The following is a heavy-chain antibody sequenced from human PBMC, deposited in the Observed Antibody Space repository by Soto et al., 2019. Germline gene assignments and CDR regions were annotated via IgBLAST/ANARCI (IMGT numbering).Heavy chain of an antibody. D-gene: IGHD2-15*01. CDR3: AHGYCSGGSCYEAFDI. CDR1: GFTLSSYS. CDR2: ISSSSSYI. Sequence: GGSLRLSCAASGFTLSSYSMNWVRQAPGKGLEWVSSISSSSSYIYYADSVKGRFTISRDNAKNSLYLQMNSLRAEDTAVYYCAHGYCSGGSCYEAFDIWGQGTMVTVS. J-gene: IGHJ3*02. V-gene: IGHV3-21*01.